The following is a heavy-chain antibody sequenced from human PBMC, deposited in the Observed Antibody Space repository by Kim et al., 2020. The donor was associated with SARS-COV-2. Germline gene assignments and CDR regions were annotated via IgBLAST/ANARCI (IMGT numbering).Heavy chain of an antibody. CDR1: GYTFTSYT. J-gene: IGHJ5*02. CDR2: ISPNTGNP. CDR3: ARGINYDTKTP. Sequence: ASVKVSCKASGYTFTSYTMNWVRQAPGQGLEWMGWISPNTGNPTYAQGFTGRFVFSLDTSVTTAYLQISSLKAEDTAVYYCARGINYDTKTPWGQGTLVTVSS. V-gene: IGHV7-4-1*02. D-gene: IGHD3-3*01.